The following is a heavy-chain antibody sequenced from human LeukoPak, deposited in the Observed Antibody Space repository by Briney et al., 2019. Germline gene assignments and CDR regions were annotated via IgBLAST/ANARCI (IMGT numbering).Heavy chain of an antibody. CDR3: AGGWELDAFDI. CDR1: GGSISSNY. CDR2: IYYSGST. Sequence: PSETLSLTCTVPGGSISSNYWSGIRQPPGKGLEWIGYIYYSGSTNYNPSLKSRVTISVDTSKNQFSLKLSSVTAADTAVYYCAGGWELDAFDIWGQGTMVTVSS. J-gene: IGHJ3*02. V-gene: IGHV4-59*01. D-gene: IGHD1-26*01.